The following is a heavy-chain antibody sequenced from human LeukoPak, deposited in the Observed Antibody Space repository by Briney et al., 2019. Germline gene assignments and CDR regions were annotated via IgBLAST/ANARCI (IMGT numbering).Heavy chain of an antibody. V-gene: IGHV4-31*03. CDR1: GGSISSGSYY. CDR2: IYYSGTT. D-gene: IGHD3-10*01. J-gene: IGHJ4*02. Sequence: SETLSLTCTVSGGSISSGSYYWSWIRQHPEKGLEWIGYIYYSGTTYYNPSLKSRVTISVDTSKNQFSLKLSSVTAADTAVYYCARDDYYYGSGSYDRWGQGTLVTVSS. CDR3: ARDDYYYGSGSYDR.